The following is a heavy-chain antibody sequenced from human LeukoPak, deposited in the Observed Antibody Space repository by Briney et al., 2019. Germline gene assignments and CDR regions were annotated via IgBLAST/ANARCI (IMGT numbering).Heavy chain of an antibody. Sequence: ASVKVSCKASGGTFSSYAISWVRQAPGQGLEWMGGIIPIFGTANYAQKLQGRVTITADESTSTAYMELSSLRSEDTAVYYCATTHPSVIPYNWFDPWGQGTLVPSPQ. J-gene: IGHJ5*02. CDR2: IIPIFGTA. V-gene: IGHV1-69*13. CDR1: GGTFSSYA. CDR3: ATTHPSVIPYNWFDP. D-gene: IGHD3-16*02.